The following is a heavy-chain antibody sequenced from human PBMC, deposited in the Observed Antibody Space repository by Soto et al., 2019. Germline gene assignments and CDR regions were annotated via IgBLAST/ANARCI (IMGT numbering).Heavy chain of an antibody. CDR3: VRTSLVVAAATREDY. V-gene: IGHV3-74*01. D-gene: IGHD2-15*01. Sequence: EVQLVESGGGLVQPGGSLRLSCAASGFTFSSYWMHWVRQAPGKGLVWVSRINSDGSSTSYADSVKGRFTISRDNAKXXLXXXXXSLRAEDTAVYYCVRTSLVVAAATREDYWGQGTLVTVSS. J-gene: IGHJ4*02. CDR2: INSDGSST. CDR1: GFTFSSYW.